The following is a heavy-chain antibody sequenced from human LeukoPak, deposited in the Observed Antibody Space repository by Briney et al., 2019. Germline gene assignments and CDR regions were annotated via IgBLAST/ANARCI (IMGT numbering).Heavy chain of an antibody. J-gene: IGHJ4*02. V-gene: IGHV3-23*01. CDR3: AKGKGSGSYYYFDY. CDR1: GFTFSNYA. D-gene: IGHD1-26*01. CDR2: ISNSGGTI. Sequence: GGALRLSCAASGFTFSNYAMSWVRQAPGEGLEWVSGISNSGGTIHYADSVKGRFTISRDNSKNTLYLQMNSLTAEDTAVYHCAKGKGSGSYYYFDYWGQETLVIVSS.